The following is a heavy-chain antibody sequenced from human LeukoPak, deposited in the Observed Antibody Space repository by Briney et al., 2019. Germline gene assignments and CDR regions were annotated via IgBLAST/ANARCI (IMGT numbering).Heavy chain of an antibody. J-gene: IGHJ4*02. CDR1: GFTFDDYA. CDR3: AKDRGYDLFDY. Sequence: GGSLRLSCAASGFTFDDYAMHWVRQAPGKGLEWVSAISGSGGSTYYADSVKGRFTISRDNSKNTLYLQMNSLRAEDTAVYYCAKDRGYDLFDYWGQGTLVTVSS. CDR2: ISGSGGST. V-gene: IGHV3-23*01. D-gene: IGHD5-12*01.